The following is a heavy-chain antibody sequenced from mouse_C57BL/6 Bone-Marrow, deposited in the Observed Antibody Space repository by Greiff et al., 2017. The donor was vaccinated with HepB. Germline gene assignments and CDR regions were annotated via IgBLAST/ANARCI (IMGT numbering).Heavy chain of an antibody. Sequence: EVKLMESGEGLVKPGGSLKLSCAASGFTFSSYAMSWVRQTPEKRLEWVAYISSGGDYIYYADTVKGRFTISRDNASNTLYLQMSSLKSEDTAMYYCTRDPHWVDYWGQGTTLTVSS. CDR1: GFTFSSYA. CDR2: ISSGGDYI. J-gene: IGHJ2*01. V-gene: IGHV5-9-1*02. D-gene: IGHD4-1*01. CDR3: TRDPHWVDY.